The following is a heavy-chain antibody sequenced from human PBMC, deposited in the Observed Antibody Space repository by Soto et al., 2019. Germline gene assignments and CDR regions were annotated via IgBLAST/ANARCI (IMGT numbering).Heavy chain of an antibody. D-gene: IGHD4-17*01. V-gene: IGHV5-51*01. J-gene: IGHJ6*01. Sequence: GESLKISCKGSGYSFTSYWIGWVRQMPGKGLEWMGIIYPGDSDTRYSPSFQGQVTISADKSISTAYLQWSSLKASDTAMYYCARSRSRLEDGRYYYYYGMDVWGQGTTVNVSS. CDR1: GYSFTSYW. CDR3: ARSRSRLEDGRYYYYYGMDV. CDR2: IYPGDSDT.